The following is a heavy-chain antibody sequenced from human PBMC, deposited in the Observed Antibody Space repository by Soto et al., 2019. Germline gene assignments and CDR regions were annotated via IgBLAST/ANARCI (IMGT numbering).Heavy chain of an antibody. CDR2: IIPIFGTA. D-gene: IGHD3-3*01. Sequence: QVQLVQSGAEVKKPGSSVKVSCKASGGTFSSYAISWVRQAPGQGLEWMGGIIPIFGTANYAQKFQGRVTITADESTGTAYIVLSSLRSEDTAVYYCARVLRFLEWLPDYYGMDVWGQGTTVTVSS. J-gene: IGHJ6*02. CDR3: ARVLRFLEWLPDYYGMDV. V-gene: IGHV1-69*01. CDR1: GGTFSSYA.